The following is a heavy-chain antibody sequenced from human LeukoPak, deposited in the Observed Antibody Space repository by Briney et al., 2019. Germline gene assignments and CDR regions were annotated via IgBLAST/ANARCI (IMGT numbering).Heavy chain of an antibody. V-gene: IGHV1-69*05. CDR3: ARLRGSPRHYYFDY. CDR2: IIPIFGTA. Sequence: ASVKVSCKASGGTFSSYAISWVRQAPGQGLEWMGGIIPIFGTANYAQKFQGRVTITTDESTSTAYMELSSLRSEDTAVYYCARLRGSPRHYYFDYWGQGTLVTVSS. CDR1: GGTFSSYA. J-gene: IGHJ4*02. D-gene: IGHD2-15*01.